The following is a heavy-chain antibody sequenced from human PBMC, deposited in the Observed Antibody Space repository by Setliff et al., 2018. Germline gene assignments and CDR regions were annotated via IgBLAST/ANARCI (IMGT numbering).Heavy chain of an antibody. CDR1: GYIFTNYY. V-gene: IGHV1-2*02. Sequence: ASVKVSCKTSGYIFTNYYIHWVRQAPGQGLEWMGWINANTGGTREVQKFQGRVTMTRDTSIDTAYMEVNRLTYDDTAVYYCARVGGYASAWHGIEAFDIWGQGTKGTVS. CDR2: INANTGGT. J-gene: IGHJ3*02. CDR3: ARVGGYASAWHGIEAFDI. D-gene: IGHD6-19*01.